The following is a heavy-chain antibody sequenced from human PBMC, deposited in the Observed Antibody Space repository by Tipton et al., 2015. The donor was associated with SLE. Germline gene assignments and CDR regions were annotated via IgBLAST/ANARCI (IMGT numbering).Heavy chain of an antibody. CDR3: TRVWGIWYYFDY. CDR2: IRSKAYGGTT. V-gene: IGHV3-49*04. J-gene: IGHJ4*02. Sequence: SLRLSCAASGFTFSDHYMSWVRQAPGKGLEWVGFIRSKAYGGTTEYAASVKGRFTISRDDSKSIAYLQMNSLKTEDTAVYYCTRVWGIWYYFDYWGQGTLVTVSS. D-gene: IGHD7-27*01. CDR1: GFTFSDHY.